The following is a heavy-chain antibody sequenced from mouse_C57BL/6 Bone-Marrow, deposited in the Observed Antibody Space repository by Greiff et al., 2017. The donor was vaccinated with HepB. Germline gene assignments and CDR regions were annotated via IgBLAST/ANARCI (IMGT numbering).Heavy chain of an antibody. CDR3: ARGVLGPYYYAMDY. J-gene: IGHJ4*01. V-gene: IGHV1-52*01. CDR2: IDPSDSET. D-gene: IGHD4-1*01. CDR1: GYTFTSYW. Sequence: QVQLQQPGAELVRPGSSVKLSCKASGYTFTSYWMHWVKQRPIQGLEWIGNIDPSDSETHYNQKFKDKSTLTVDKSSSTAYMQLSSLTSEDSAVYDCARGVLGPYYYAMDYWGQGTSVTVSS.